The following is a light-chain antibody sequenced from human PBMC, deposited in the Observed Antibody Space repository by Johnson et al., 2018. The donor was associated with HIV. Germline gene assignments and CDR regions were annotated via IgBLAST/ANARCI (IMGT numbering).Light chain of an antibody. CDR3: GTWDSSLRAFYV. J-gene: IGLJ1*01. CDR2: DNN. V-gene: IGLV1-51*01. CDR1: SSNIGNNY. Sequence: QSVLTQPPSVSAAPGQKVTISCSGSSSNIGNNYVSWYQQVPGTAPKLLIYDNNKRPSGIPDRFSGSKSGTSVTLGITGLQTGDEADYYCGTWDSSLRAFYVFGTGTKVTVL.